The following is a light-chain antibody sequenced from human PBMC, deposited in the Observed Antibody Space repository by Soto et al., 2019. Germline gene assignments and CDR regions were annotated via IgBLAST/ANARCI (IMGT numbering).Light chain of an antibody. CDR2: AAS. CDR1: ESISRH. J-gene: IGKJ5*01. Sequence: DIQMTQSQSSLSGSVGDRVTITCRASESISRHLNWYQQKPGKAPKLLIYAASSLQNGVPSRFRGGGSGTDFTLTISNLQPEDFATYYCQQTYTTLSITFGQGTRLDIK. V-gene: IGKV1-39*01. CDR3: QQTYTTLSIT.